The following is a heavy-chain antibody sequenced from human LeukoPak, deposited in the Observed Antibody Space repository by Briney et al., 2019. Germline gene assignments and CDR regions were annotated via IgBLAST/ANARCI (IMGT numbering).Heavy chain of an antibody. D-gene: IGHD6-13*01. CDR1: GFTFSNYA. Sequence: PGGSLRLSCAASGFTFSNYAMSWVRQAPGKGLEWVSTISGSGYSTYYADSVKGRFALSVDDSENSLFLHMNNLRAEDTAVYYCAKATYISSWNLYFDYWGQGTLVTVS. CDR3: AKATYISSWNLYFDY. V-gene: IGHV3-23*01. J-gene: IGHJ4*02. CDR2: ISGSGYST.